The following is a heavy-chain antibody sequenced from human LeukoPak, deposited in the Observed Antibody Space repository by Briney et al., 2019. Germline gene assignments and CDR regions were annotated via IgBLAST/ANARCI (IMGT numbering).Heavy chain of an antibody. Sequence: PGGSLRLSCAASGFTFSSYAMSWVRQAPGKGLEWVSAISGSGGSTYYADSVKGRFTISRDNSKSTLYLQMDSLRAEDTAVYYCAKDSKYNWNFLDYWGQGTLVTVSS. J-gene: IGHJ4*02. CDR1: GFTFSSYA. V-gene: IGHV3-23*01. CDR3: AKDSKYNWNFLDY. D-gene: IGHD1-7*01. CDR2: ISGSGGST.